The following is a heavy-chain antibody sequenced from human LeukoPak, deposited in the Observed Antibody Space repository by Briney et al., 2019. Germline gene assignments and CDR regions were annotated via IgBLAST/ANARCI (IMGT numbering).Heavy chain of an antibody. D-gene: IGHD3-9*01. V-gene: IGHV3-23*01. Sequence: PGGSLRLSCAASGFTFSIYAMSWVRQAPGKGLEWVSSLRGTGGNTYYADSVKGRFTISRDNSKNTLHLQMNSLRAEDTAVYYCAKVLSLRYFDWVLYIDHWGQGTLVTVSS. J-gene: IGHJ4*02. CDR2: LRGTGGNT. CDR3: AKVLSLRYFDWVLYIDH. CDR1: GFTFSIYA.